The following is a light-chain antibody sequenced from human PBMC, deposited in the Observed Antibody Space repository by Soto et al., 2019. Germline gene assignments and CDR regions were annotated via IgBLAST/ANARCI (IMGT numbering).Light chain of an antibody. Sequence: DIQMTQSPSSLAASVGDRVTITCRASQLISSWLVWYQQKPGHAPKLLIYAASYLQSGVPSRFSGSASGTEFTLTTSSLQPEDFATYYCQQASTFPFTFGGGTEVQIK. CDR1: QLISSW. J-gene: IGKJ4*01. CDR2: AAS. CDR3: QQASTFPFT. V-gene: IGKV1-12*01.